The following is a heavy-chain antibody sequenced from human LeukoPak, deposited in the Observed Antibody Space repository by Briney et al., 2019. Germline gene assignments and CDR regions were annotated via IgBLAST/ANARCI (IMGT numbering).Heavy chain of an antibody. J-gene: IGHJ3*02. D-gene: IGHD1-26*01. CDR3: ARQGVGATEGAFDI. V-gene: IGHV4-59*08. Sequence: SETLSLTCTVSGGSISSYYWSWIRQPPGKGLEWIGYIYYSGSTNYNPSLKSRVTISVDTSKNQFSLKLSSVTAADTAVYYCARQGVGATEGAFDIWGQGTMVTVSS. CDR2: IYYSGST. CDR1: GGSISSYY.